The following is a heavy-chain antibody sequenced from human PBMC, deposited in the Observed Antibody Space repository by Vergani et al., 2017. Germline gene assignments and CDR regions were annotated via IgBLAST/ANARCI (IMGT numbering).Heavy chain of an antibody. D-gene: IGHD5-18*01. CDR1: GYTFTSYY. Sequence: QVQLVQSGAEVKKPGASVKVSCKASGYTFTSYYLDWVRQAPGQGLEWMGIINPSGGSTSYAQKFQGRVTMTRDTSTSTVYMELSSLRSEDTAVYYCASPGYSYGYSPLGYWGQGTLVTVSS. CDR2: INPSGGST. J-gene: IGHJ4*02. CDR3: ASPGYSYGYSPLGY. V-gene: IGHV1-46*03.